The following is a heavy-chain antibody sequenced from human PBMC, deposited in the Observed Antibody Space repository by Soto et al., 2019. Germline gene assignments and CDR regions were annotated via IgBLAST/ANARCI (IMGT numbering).Heavy chain of an antibody. D-gene: IGHD3-10*01. Sequence: SETLSLTCTVSGGSISSYYWSWIRQPPGKGLEWIGYIYYSGSTNYNPSLKSRVTISVDTSKNQFSLKLSSVTAADTAVYYCARYGSGSYYTAIDYWGQGTLVTVSS. CDR2: IYYSGST. J-gene: IGHJ4*02. V-gene: IGHV4-59*08. CDR1: GGSISSYY. CDR3: ARYGSGSYYTAIDY.